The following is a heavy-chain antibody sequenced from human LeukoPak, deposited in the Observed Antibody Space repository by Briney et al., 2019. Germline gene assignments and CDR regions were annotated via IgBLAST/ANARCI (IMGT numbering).Heavy chain of an antibody. J-gene: IGHJ5*02. CDR2: INHSGST. V-gene: IGHV4-34*01. Sequence: SETLSLTCAVYGGSFSGYYWSWIRQPPGKGLEWIGEINHSGSTNYNPSLKSRVTISVDTSKNQFSLKLSSVTAADTAVYYCARGCGIFDFWSGYYTAPRFDPWGQGTLVTVSS. D-gene: IGHD3-3*01. CDR1: GGSFSGYY. CDR3: ARGCGIFDFWSGYYTAPRFDP.